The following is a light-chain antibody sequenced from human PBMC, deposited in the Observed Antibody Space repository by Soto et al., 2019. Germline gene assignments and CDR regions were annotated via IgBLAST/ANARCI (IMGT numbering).Light chain of an antibody. CDR1: QSVLSK. V-gene: IGKV3-15*01. CDR2: GAF. Sequence: EIVMTQSPATLSVSPGERATLSCRASQSVLSKLAWYQQKPGQAPRLLIYGAFTRATDIPGRFSGSGSGTEFTLTISSLQPDDFATYYCQQYNSYSYTFGQGTKVDIK. J-gene: IGKJ2*01. CDR3: QQYNSYSYT.